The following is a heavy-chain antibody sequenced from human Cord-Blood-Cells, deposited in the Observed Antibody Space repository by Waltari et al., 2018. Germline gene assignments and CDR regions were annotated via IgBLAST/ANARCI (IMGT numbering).Heavy chain of an antibody. J-gene: IGHJ4*02. CDR2: ISAYNGNT. V-gene: IGHV1-18*01. CDR3: ARDTTYYDILTGYYGNIYFDY. D-gene: IGHD3-9*01. Sequence: QVQLVQSGAEVKKPGASVKVSCKASGYTFTSYGISWVRQAPGQGLEWMGWISAYNGNTNYAQKLQGRVTMTTDTSTSTAYMELRSLRSDDTAVYYCARDTTYYDILTGYYGNIYFDYWGQGTLVTVSS. CDR1: GYTFTSYG.